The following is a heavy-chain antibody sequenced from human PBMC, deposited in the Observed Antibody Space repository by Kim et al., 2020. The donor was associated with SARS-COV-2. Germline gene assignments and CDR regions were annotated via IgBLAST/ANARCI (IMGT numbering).Heavy chain of an antibody. CDR1: GGSFSGYY. V-gene: IGHV4-34*01. J-gene: IGHJ6*03. D-gene: IGHD2-2*02. CDR2: INHSGST. Sequence: SETLSPTCAVYGGSFSGYYWSWIRQPPGKGLEWIGEINHSGSTNYNPSLKSRVTISVDTSKNQFSLKLSSVTAADTAVYYCARGPRYCSSTSCYNYYYYMDVWGKGATVTVSS. CDR3: ARGPRYCSSTSCYNYYYYMDV.